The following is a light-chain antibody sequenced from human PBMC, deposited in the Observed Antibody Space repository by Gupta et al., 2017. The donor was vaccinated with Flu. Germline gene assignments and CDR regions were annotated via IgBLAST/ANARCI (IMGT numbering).Light chain of an antibody. CDR3: GSFADGRYV. V-gene: IGLV2-8*01. J-gene: IGLJ1*01. CDR1: SGDGGGYNY. Sequence: QSVTISCTGTSGDGGGYNYVSWYQHHPGKAPKLIIYEVSRRPSGVPDRFSASKSGSTASLTVSGLQAEDEADYYCGSFADGRYVFGTGTKVTGL. CDR2: EVS.